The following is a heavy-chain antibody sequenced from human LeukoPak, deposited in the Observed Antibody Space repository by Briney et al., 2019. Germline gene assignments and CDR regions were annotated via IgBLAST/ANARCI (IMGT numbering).Heavy chain of an antibody. D-gene: IGHD4-17*01. J-gene: IGHJ6*02. CDR3: AKEMTTVNREYGMDV. CDR1: GFTFSSYA. CDR2: ISGSGSST. Sequence: SGGSLRLSCAASGFTFSSYAMSWVRQAPGKGLEWVSAISGSGSSTYYADSVKGRFTISRDNSKNTLYLQMNSLRAEDTAVYYCAKEMTTVNREYGMDVWGQGTTVTVSS. V-gene: IGHV3-23*01.